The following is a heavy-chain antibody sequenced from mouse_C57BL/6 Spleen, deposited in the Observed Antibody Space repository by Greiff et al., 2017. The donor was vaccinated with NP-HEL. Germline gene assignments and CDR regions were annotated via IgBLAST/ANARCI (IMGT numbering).Heavy chain of an antibody. CDR3: AREDLQGGYYAMDY. J-gene: IGHJ4*01. CDR2: ISYDGSN. V-gene: IGHV3-6*01. Sequence: DVKLQESGPGLVKPSQSLSLTCSVTGYSITSGYYWNWIRQFPGNKLEWMGYISYDGSNNYNPSLKNRISITRDTSKNQFFLKLNSVTTEDTATYYCAREDLQGGYYAMDYWGQGTSVTVSS. CDR1: GYSITSGYY. D-gene: IGHD5-1*01.